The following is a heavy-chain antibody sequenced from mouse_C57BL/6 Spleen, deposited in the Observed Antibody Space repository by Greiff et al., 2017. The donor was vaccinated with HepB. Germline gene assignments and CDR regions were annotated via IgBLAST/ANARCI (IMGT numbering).Heavy chain of an antibody. D-gene: IGHD4-1*01. CDR1: GFTFSDYG. J-gene: IGHJ3*01. Sequence: EVQLVESGGGLVKPGGSLKLSCAASGFTFSDYGMHWVRQAPEKGLEWVAYISSSSSTIYYADTVKGRFTISRDNAKNTLFLHMTILRSEDTAMYYCAKGKTGAWFAYWGQGTLVTVSA. CDR3: AKGKTGAWFAY. CDR2: ISSSSSTI. V-gene: IGHV5-17*01.